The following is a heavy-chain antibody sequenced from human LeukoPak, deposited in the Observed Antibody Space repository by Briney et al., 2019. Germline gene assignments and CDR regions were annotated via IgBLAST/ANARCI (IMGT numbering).Heavy chain of an antibody. CDR3: ARDLNWVYFDY. Sequence: PSETLSLTCTVSGGSISSGGYYWSWIRQHPGKGLEWIGYIYYSGSTYYNPSLKSRVTISVDTSKNQFSLKLSFVTAADTAVYYCARDLNWVYFDYWGQGTLVTVSS. CDR1: GGSISSGGYY. D-gene: IGHD7-27*01. CDR2: IYYSGST. V-gene: IGHV4-31*03. J-gene: IGHJ4*02.